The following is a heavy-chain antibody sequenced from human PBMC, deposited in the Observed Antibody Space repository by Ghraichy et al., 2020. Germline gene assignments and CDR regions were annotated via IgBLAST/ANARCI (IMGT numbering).Heavy chain of an antibody. CDR1: DSSISSSTFC. J-gene: IGHJ5*02. CDR3: ARHSPRGNICSSRFCWFSP. D-gene: IGHD2-21*02. Sequence: SETLSLTCTVSDSSISSSTFCWAWLGQPPGKELEWLGNIFYSGSTYYNPSLESRVTISVATSKNQFSLKLSSVTASDTAVYYCARHSPRGNICSSRFCWFSPWGQGALITV. CDR2: IFYSGST. V-gene: IGHV4-39*01.